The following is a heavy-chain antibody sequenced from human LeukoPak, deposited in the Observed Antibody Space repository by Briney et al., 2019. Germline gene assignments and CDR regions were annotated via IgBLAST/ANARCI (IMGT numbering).Heavy chain of an antibody. CDR2: IYTSGST. D-gene: IGHD3-3*01. CDR3: ARGYYDFWSGYPNWFDP. V-gene: IGHV4-4*07. J-gene: IGHJ5*02. CDR1: GYSISSGYY. Sequence: SETLSLTCAVSGYSISSGYYWSWIRQPAGKGLEWIGRIYTSGSTNYNPSLKSRVTMSVDTSKNQFSLKLSSVTAADTAVYYCARGYYDFWSGYPNWFDPWGQGTLVTVSS.